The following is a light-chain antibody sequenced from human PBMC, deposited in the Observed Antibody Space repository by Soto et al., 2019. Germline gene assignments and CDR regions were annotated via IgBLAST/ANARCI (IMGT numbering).Light chain of an antibody. CDR3: QHNNSYSEA. J-gene: IGKJ1*01. CDR1: QTISSW. V-gene: IGKV1-5*03. Sequence: DIQMTQSPSTLSGSVGDRVTITCRASQTISSWLAWYQQKPGKAPKLLIYKASTLKSGVPSRFSGSGSGTEFTLTISSLQPDDFAPYYCQHNNSYSEAFGQGAKVDIK. CDR2: KAS.